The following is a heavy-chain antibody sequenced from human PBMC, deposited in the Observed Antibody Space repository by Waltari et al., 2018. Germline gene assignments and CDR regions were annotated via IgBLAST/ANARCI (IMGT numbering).Heavy chain of an antibody. Sequence: EVQLVESGGNLVQPGGSLRLSCAASGFTFGSYSMNWVRQAPGKGLEWVSYISSGSSTLYYADSVKGRFTISRDNAKNSLSLQMNGLRAEDTVVYYCARGQTGTDFDYWGQGTLVTVSS. CDR3: ARGQTGTDFDY. J-gene: IGHJ4*02. V-gene: IGHV3-48*04. CDR1: GFTFGSYS. D-gene: IGHD1-7*01. CDR2: ISSGSSTL.